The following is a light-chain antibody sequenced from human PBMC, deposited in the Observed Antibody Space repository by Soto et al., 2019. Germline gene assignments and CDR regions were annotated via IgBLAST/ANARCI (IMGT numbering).Light chain of an antibody. V-gene: IGKV3-15*01. J-gene: IGKJ2*01. Sequence: EIVMTQSPATLSVSPGERAALSCRASQSVSSNFAWYQQKPGQAPRLLIYGASTRATGIPARFSGSGSGTEFTLTISSLQSEDFAVYYCQKYNNWPYTFGQGTKLEIK. CDR2: GAS. CDR3: QKYNNWPYT. CDR1: QSVSSN.